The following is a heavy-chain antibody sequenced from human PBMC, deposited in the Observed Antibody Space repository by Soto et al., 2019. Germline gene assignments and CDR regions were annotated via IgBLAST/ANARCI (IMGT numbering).Heavy chain of an antibody. CDR2: ISAYNGNT. V-gene: IGHV1-18*01. D-gene: IGHD6-19*01. J-gene: IGHJ4*02. CDR3: ASRVLSSAYSSGWDDDY. Sequence: QVQLVQSGAEVKKPGASVKVSCKASGYTFTSYGISWVRQAPGQGLEWMGWISAYNGNTNYAQKLQGRVTMTTDTATRTAYMELRSLRSDDTAVYYCASRVLSSAYSSGWDDDYWGQGTLVTVSS. CDR1: GYTFTSYG.